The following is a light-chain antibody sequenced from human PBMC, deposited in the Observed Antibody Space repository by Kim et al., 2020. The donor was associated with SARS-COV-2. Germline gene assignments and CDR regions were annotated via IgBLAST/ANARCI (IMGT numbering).Light chain of an antibody. J-gene: IGKJ4*01. Sequence: SASVGDRVTITCRASHSITTYLNWYQHKPGTAPKLLIYGASVLQSGVPSRFGGSGSGTEFTLTIASLQPEDFATYYCQQSYTTPLTFGGGTKVEI. CDR2: GAS. CDR3: QQSYTTPLT. CDR1: HSITTY. V-gene: IGKV1-39*01.